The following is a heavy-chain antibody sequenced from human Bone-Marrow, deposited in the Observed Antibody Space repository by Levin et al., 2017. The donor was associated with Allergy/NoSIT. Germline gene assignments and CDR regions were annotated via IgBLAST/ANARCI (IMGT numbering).Heavy chain of an antibody. CDR2: IKQDGSEE. J-gene: IGHJ4*02. D-gene: IGHD4-17*01. V-gene: IGHV3-7*01. CDR1: GFTFTNYW. CDR3: ARLRGYGDYSFDY. Sequence: AGGSLRLSCAASGFTFTNYWMSWVRQAPGKGLEWVANIKQDGSEEYYVDSVKGRFTIFRNNAKNSLYLQMNSLRAEDTAVYYCARLRGYGDYSFDYWGQGTLVTVSS.